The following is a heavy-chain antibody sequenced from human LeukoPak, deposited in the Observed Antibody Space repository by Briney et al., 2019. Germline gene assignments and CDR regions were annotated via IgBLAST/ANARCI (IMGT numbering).Heavy chain of an antibody. CDR2: ISAYNGNT. V-gene: IGHV1-18*01. D-gene: IGHD2-15*01. CDR1: GYIFTSFG. CDR3: ARATRGGNCSGGGGRHFFMDV. J-gene: IGHJ6*03. Sequence: ASVKVSCKASGYIFTSFGISWARQAPGQGLEWMGWISAYNGNTNYPQKSQDRVTMTTDSSTSTAYMVLRDLTSGDTAVYYCARATRGGNCSGGGGRHFFMDVWGKGTTVTVSS.